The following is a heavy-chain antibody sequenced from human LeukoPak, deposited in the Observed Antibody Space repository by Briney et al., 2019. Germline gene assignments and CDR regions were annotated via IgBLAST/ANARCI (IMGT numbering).Heavy chain of an antibody. D-gene: IGHD6-6*01. J-gene: IGHJ6*03. CDR3: ARTRVAARDYYYYYMDV. Sequence: ASVKVSCKASGYTFTSYGISWVRQAPGQGFEWMGWISAYNGNTNYAQKLQGRVTMTTDTSTSTAYMELRSLRSDDTAVYYCARTRVAARDYYYYYMDVWGKGTTVTVSS. CDR2: ISAYNGNT. CDR1: GYTFTSYG. V-gene: IGHV1-18*01.